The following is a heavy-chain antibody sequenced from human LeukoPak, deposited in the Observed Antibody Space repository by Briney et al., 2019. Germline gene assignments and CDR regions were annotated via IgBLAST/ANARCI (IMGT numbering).Heavy chain of an antibody. CDR1: GYTFTGYY. CDR3: ARDLYYDSSGYDY. J-gene: IGHJ4*02. CDR2: INPNSGGT. V-gene: IGHV1-2*02. Sequence: ASVKVPCKASGYTFTGYYMHWVRQAPGQGLEWMGWINPNSGGTNYAQKFQGRVTMTRDTSISTAYMELSRLRSDDTAVYYCARDLYYDSSGYDYWGQGTLVTVSS. D-gene: IGHD3-22*01.